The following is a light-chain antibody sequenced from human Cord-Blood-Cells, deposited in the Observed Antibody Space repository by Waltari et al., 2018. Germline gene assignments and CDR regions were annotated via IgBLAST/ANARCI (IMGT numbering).Light chain of an antibody. CDR3: QVWDSSSDHWV. CDR2: YDS. Sequence: SYVLTQPPSVSVAPGKTARITCGGNNIGSKSVHWYQQKPGQAPVLVIYYDSDRPSGXXERFXXSNSGNTATLTISRVEAGDEADYYCQVWDSSSDHWVFGGGTKLTVL. J-gene: IGLJ3*02. V-gene: IGLV3-21*04. CDR1: NIGSKS.